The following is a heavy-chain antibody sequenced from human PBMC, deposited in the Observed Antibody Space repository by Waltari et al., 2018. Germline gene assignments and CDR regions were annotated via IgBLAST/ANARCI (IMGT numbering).Heavy chain of an antibody. D-gene: IGHD5-18*01. V-gene: IGHV3-7*01. Sequence: EMQLVESGGDLVQPGGSLKLSCADSGFTFASYWMNWVRQAPGKGLEWVANIKQDGSEKYYVDSVKGRFTISRDNAKNSVYLQMDSLRADDTAVYYCARVFGGYTQASFDFWGQGTLVTVSS. CDR3: ARVFGGYTQASFDF. J-gene: IGHJ4*02. CDR2: IKQDGSEK. CDR1: GFTFASYW.